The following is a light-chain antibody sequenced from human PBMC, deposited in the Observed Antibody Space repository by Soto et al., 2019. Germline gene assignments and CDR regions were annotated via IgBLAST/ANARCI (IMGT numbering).Light chain of an antibody. J-gene: IGKJ2*01. CDR1: QDISSH. V-gene: IGKV1-9*01. CDR2: AAS. Sequence: DIQLTQSPSFLSASVGDRVTITCRASQDISSHLVWFQQEPGKAPKLLIYAASTLQSGVPSRFTGVGAGTEFTLTISSRRPEVFATYYCLQLVCSPPTLGQG. CDR3: LQLVCSPPT.